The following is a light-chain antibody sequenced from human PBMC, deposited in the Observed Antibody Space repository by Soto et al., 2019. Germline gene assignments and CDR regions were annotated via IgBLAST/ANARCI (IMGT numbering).Light chain of an antibody. Sequence: QSVLTQPRSVSGSPGQSVTISCTGTSSDVGGYDFVSWYQQYPGKAPKLIIYDVSHRPSGVPDRFSGSKSGNTASLTISGLQAEDEVEYHCCSYAGSNTVGVFGGGTKLTVL. V-gene: IGLV2-11*01. CDR2: DVS. J-gene: IGLJ3*02. CDR1: SSDVGGYDF. CDR3: CSYAGSNTVGV.